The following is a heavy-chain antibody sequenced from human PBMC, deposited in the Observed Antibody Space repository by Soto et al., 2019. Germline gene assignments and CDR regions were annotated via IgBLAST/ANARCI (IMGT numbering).Heavy chain of an antibody. Sequence: XATLSLTCSIYSGSFSGYYWSWIRQPPGKGLEWIGEISQSGNTNYSPSLKSRVSISIDTSKKQFSLNLASVSAADTAVYYCARAPKVSGSSQTRPDLWGQGTLVTVSS. D-gene: IGHD6-6*01. CDR1: SGSFSGYY. J-gene: IGHJ4*02. CDR2: ISQSGNT. CDR3: ARAPKVSGSSQTRPDL. V-gene: IGHV4-34*01.